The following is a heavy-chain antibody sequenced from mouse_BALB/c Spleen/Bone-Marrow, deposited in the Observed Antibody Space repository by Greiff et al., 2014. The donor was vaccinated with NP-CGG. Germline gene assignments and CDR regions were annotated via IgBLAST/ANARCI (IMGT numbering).Heavy chain of an antibody. CDR3: ARLRRGGFYTMDY. J-gene: IGHJ4*01. CDR2: IDPGSGGT. Sequence: LVESGAEVVRPGTSVKVSCKASGYAFTNYLIEWVKQRPGQGLEWIGVIDPGSGGTNYNEKSKGKATLTADKSSSTAYMQFSSLTSDDSAVYFCARLRRGGFYTMDYWGQGTSVSVSS. D-gene: IGHD2-12*01. V-gene: IGHV1-54*03. CDR1: GYAFTNYL.